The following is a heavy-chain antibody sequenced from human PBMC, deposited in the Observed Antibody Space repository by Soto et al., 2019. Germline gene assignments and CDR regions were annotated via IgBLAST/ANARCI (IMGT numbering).Heavy chain of an antibody. CDR3: ARQYGGYEYYFDN. J-gene: IGHJ4*02. V-gene: IGHV4-30-4*01. CDR1: GGSISSGDYY. D-gene: IGHD5-12*01. Sequence: SETLSLTGTVSGGSISSGDYYWSWIRQPPGKGLEWIGYIYHGGITNYNPSLKSRLNISSETSKNQFSLRLGSVSAADTAIYYCARQYGGYEYYFDNWGQGTLVTVSS. CDR2: IYHGGIT.